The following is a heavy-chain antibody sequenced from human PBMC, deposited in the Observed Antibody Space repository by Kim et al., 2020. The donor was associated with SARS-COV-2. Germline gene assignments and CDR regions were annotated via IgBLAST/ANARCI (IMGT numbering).Heavy chain of an antibody. J-gene: IGHJ6*02. D-gene: IGHD3-3*01. CDR3: AAEGDYDFWSGLDV. V-gene: IGHV1-58*01. CDR1: GFTFTRSA. CDR2: IVVGTGNT. Sequence: SVKVSCKASGFTFTRSAVQWVRQARGQRLEWIGWIVVGTGNTNYAQKFQERVTITRDMSTSTAYMDLSSLRSEDTAMYYCAAEGDYDFWSGLDVWGQGTTVTVSS.